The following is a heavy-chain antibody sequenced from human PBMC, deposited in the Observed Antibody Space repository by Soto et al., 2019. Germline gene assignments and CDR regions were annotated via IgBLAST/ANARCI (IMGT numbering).Heavy chain of an antibody. J-gene: IGHJ5*02. CDR1: VFTFRSCT. V-gene: IGHV3-21*01. CDR3: TRDASRDSSARGWFDP. CDR2: ISSNSAYI. Sequence: PGRWLRLACSASVFTFRSCTMKWVSQAPGKGLEWVSTISSNSAYIYYTDALRGRFTISRDNAKNTLHLQMNSLRAEDTAVYYCTRDASRDSSARGWFDPWGPGTLVTVSS. D-gene: IGHD6-13*01.